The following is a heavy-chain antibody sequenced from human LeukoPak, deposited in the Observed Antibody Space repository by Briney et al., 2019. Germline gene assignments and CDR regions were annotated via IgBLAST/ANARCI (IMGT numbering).Heavy chain of an antibody. J-gene: IGHJ3*02. CDR3: ASQSIAVAAFDI. V-gene: IGHV1-69*05. CDR1: GGTFSSYA. Sequence: SVKISCKASGGTFSSYAISWGRQAPGEGVEWMGVSIPSFATAKYAQKFQGRVTITTDESTSTAYMERSSLRSEDTAVYYCASQSIAVAAFDIWGQGTMVTVSS. CDR2: SIPSFATA. D-gene: IGHD6-19*01.